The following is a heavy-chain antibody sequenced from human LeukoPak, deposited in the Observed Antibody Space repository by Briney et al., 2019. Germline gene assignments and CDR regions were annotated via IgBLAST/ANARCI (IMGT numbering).Heavy chain of an antibody. D-gene: IGHD3-16*01. Sequence: EASVKVSCKASGYTFNVYYIHWLRQAPGQGLEWMGWVIPSSGGTNYAQKFNDRVTMTREVSISTAYMELSSLTYDDTAVYYCARGVLLQGRGAFDIWGQGSLVTVSS. J-gene: IGHJ3*02. V-gene: IGHV1-2*02. CDR2: VIPSSGGT. CDR3: ARGVLLQGRGAFDI. CDR1: GYTFNVYY.